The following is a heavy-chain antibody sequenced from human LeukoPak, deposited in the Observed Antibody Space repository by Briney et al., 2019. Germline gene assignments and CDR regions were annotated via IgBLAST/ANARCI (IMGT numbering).Heavy chain of an antibody. Sequence: PETLSLTCADHGGSFSNYYWSWIRQSPGKGLEWIGEINDSVTINYNPSLMSRVTISVDKSKNQFSLKLSSVTAADTAVYYCARRWNYGRNYYIDVWGKGATVSVSS. J-gene: IGHJ6*03. CDR3: ARRWNYGRNYYIDV. D-gene: IGHD1-7*01. V-gene: IGHV4-34*01. CDR2: INDSVTI. CDR1: GGSFSNYY.